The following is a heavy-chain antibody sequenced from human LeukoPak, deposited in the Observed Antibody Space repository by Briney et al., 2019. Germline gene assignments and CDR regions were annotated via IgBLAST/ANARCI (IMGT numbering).Heavy chain of an antibody. D-gene: IGHD6-19*01. CDR1: GGSISSYY. CDR2: IDYSGSA. Sequence: SETLSLTCTVSGGSISSYYWSWIRQPPGKGLEWVGQIDYSGSANYNPSLKSRVTISIDTSKNQFSLKLNSVTAADTAVYYCAAESERWLLRSWGQGTLVTVSS. V-gene: IGHV4-59*03. CDR3: AAESERWLLRS. J-gene: IGHJ4*02.